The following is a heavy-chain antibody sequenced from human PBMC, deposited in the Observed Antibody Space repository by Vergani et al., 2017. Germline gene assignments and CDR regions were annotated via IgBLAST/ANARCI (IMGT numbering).Heavy chain of an antibody. V-gene: IGHV4-4*07. CDR3: ARADDCSSTSCYTNWFDP. CDR1: GGSISSYY. J-gene: IGHJ5*02. Sequence: QVQLQESGPGLVKPSETLSLTCTVSGGSISSYYWSWIRQPAGKGLEWIGRIYTSGSTNYKPSLKSRVTMSVDTSKNQFSLKLSSVTAADTAVYYCARADDCSSTSCYTNWFDPWGQGTLVTVSS. CDR2: IYTSGST. D-gene: IGHD2-2*02.